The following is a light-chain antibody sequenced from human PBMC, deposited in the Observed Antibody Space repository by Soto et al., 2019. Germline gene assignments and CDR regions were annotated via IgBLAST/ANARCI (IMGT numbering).Light chain of an antibody. CDR1: QNIDTS. J-gene: IGKJ1*01. CDR3: QHYTAFSPWP. CDR2: DAS. V-gene: IGKV1-5*01. Sequence: GYRVTITCRASQNIDTSLAWYQQKPGKAPKSLIFDASNLESGVSSRLRGSGSGTEFTLTIDNLQPDDSGSYYCQHYTAFSPWPFGQVTNVDIK.